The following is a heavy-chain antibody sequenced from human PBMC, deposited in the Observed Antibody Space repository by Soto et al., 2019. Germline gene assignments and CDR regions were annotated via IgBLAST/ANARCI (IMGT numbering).Heavy chain of an antibody. Sequence: GGSLRLSCAASRFTFSNYAMSWVRQAPGKGLEWVSSISGSDDSTYYADSVRGRFTISRDNSKNTLYLQMNSLRAEGTAVYYCARDQSPYQLLSPNWFDPWGQGTLVTVSS. CDR1: RFTFSNYA. CDR2: ISGSDDST. V-gene: IGHV3-23*01. CDR3: ARDQSPYQLLSPNWFDP. D-gene: IGHD2-2*01. J-gene: IGHJ5*02.